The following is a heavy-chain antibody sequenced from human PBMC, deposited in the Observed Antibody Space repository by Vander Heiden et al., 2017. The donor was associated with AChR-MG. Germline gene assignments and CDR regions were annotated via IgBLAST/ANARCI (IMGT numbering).Heavy chain of an antibody. D-gene: IGHD6-13*01. CDR2: SYESGST. CDR1: GGSISSSSYY. Sequence: QLQLQESGPGLVKPSETLSLTCTVSGGSISSSSYYRGWCGKPQGKGLEWIGSSYESGSTYYNPSPKGRVTISADTSKNQFSLKLSSVTAADTAVYYCARGDSSSDAGVDPWGQGTLVTVSA. J-gene: IGHJ5*02. V-gene: IGHV4-39*01. CDR3: ARGDSSSDAGVDP.